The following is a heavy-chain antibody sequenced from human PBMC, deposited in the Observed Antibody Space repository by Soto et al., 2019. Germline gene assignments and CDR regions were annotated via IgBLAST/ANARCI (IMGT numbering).Heavy chain of an antibody. V-gene: IGHV4-31*03. CDR1: GGSISSGGYY. CDR3: ARAPRDSSGLNWFDP. CDR2: IYYSGST. Sequence: SETLSLTCTVSGGSISSGGYYWSWIRQHPGKGLEWIGYIYYSGSTYYNPSLKSRVTISVDTSKNQFSLKLSSVTAADTAVYYCARAPRDSSGLNWFDPWGQGTLVTVSS. J-gene: IGHJ5*02. D-gene: IGHD3-22*01.